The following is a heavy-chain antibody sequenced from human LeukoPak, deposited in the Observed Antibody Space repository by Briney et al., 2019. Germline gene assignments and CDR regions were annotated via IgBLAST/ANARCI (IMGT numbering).Heavy chain of an antibody. CDR1: GFTVSSNY. CDR2: IYSGGST. V-gene: IGHV3-53*01. Sequence: GGSLRLSCAASGFTVSSNYMSWVRQAPGKGLEWDSVIYSGGSTYYADSVKGRFTISRDNSKNTLYLQMNRLRAEDTAVYYCARDKYYDSSGYFVYWGQGTLVTVSS. J-gene: IGHJ4*02. D-gene: IGHD3-22*01. CDR3: ARDKYYDSSGYFVY.